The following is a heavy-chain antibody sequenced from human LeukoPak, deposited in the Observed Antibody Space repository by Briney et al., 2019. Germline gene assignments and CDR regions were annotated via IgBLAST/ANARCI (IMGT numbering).Heavy chain of an antibody. J-gene: IGHJ4*02. V-gene: IGHV1-18*01. CDR2: SSTYSGNT. CDR3: ARADPTNSGDEYFDY. D-gene: IGHD6-25*01. Sequence: AVTVSCKASGYTFTIYGISWVRQPPGQRLEWIGFSSTYSGNTDYAQKFQGRVTMTTDASTTTAYMELRSLISDDTAVYYCARADPTNSGDEYFDYWGQGTLITVSS. CDR1: GYTFTIYG.